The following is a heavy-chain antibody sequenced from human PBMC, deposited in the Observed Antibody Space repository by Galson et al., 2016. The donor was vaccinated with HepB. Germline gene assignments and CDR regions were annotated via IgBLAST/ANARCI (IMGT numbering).Heavy chain of an antibody. J-gene: IGHJ6*02. CDR1: GGSISSSNSF. D-gene: IGHD2-2*01. CDR2: FYNSGST. V-gene: IGHV4-39*01. CDR3: ARLYCSSTSCCGYCGMDV. Sequence: ETLSLTCTVSGGSISSSNSFWGWIRQPPGKGLEWIGNFYNSGSTSYNPSLQSRVTISVDTSKNRISLKLSSVTAADTAVYHCARLYCSSTSCCGYCGMDVWGQGTTVTVSS.